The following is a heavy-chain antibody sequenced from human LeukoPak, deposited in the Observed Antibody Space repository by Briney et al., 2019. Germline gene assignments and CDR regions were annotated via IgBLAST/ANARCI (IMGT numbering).Heavy chain of an antibody. J-gene: IGHJ1*01. Sequence: SETLSLTCTVSGGSISSYYWSWIRQPPGKGLEWIGYIYYSGSTNYNPSLKSRVTISVDTSKNQFSLKLSSVTAADTAVYYCARGKTPGIAVSKYFQHWGQGTLVTVSS. CDR1: GGSISSYY. CDR2: IYYSGST. CDR3: ARGKTPGIAVSKYFQH. D-gene: IGHD6-19*01. V-gene: IGHV4-59*01.